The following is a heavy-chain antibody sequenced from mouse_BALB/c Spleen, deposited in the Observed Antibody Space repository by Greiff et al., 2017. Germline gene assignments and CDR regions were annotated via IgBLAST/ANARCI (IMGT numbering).Heavy chain of an antibody. V-gene: IGHV5-12-2*01. J-gene: IGHJ4*01. CDR1: GFTFSSYT. Sequence: EVKLMESGGGLVQPGGSLKLSCAASGFTFSSYTMSWVRQTPEKRLEWVAYISNGGGSTYYPDTVKGRFTISRDNAKNTLYLQMSSLKSEDTAVYYCARHGGDGYYAMDYWGQGTSVTVSA. CDR2: ISNGGGST. D-gene: IGHD1-1*02. CDR3: ARHGGDGYYAMDY.